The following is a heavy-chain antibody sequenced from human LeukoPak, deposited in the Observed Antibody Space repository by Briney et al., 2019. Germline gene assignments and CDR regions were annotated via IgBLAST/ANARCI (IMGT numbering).Heavy chain of an antibody. J-gene: IGHJ4*02. CDR2: INAGNGNT. V-gene: IGHV1-3*01. Sequence: GASVKVSCKASGYTFTSYAMHWVRQAPGQRLEWMGWINAGNGNTKYSQKFQGRVTIARDTSASTAYMELSSLRSEDTAVYYCASYYYDSSGYYHFDYWGQGTLVTVSS. CDR3: ASYYYDSSGYYHFDY. D-gene: IGHD3-22*01. CDR1: GYTFTSYA.